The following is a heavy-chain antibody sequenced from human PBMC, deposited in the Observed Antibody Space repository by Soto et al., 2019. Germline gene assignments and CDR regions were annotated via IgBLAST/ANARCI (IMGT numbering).Heavy chain of an antibody. D-gene: IGHD2-21*02. V-gene: IGHV1-3*05. CDR1: GYTFTSYA. Sequence: QVQLVQSAAEEKKPGASVKVSCKASGYTFTSYAMHWVRQAPGQRLEWMGWINAGNGNTKYSQKFQGRVTITRDTSASTAYMELSSLRSEDTAVYYCARSIVVVTALDYWGQGTLVTVCS. CDR3: ARSIVVVTALDY. CDR2: INAGNGNT. J-gene: IGHJ4*02.